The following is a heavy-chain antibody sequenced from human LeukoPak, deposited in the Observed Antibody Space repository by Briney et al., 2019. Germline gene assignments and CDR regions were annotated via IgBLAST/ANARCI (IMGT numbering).Heavy chain of an antibody. CDR3: ARGHWGLDS. CDR2: ISHTGTTM. Sequence: PGGSLRLSCAASRFTFSDHYMSWIRQAPGKGLEWVSYISHTGTTMYYADSVKGRFTLSRDNARNSLYLQMNSLRAEDTAVYYCARGHWGLDSWGQGTLVSVSS. J-gene: IGHJ4*02. CDR1: RFTFSDHY. D-gene: IGHD7-27*01. V-gene: IGHV3-11*04.